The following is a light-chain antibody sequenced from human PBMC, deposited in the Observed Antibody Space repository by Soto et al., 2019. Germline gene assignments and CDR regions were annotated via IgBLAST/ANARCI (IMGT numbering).Light chain of an antibody. CDR3: QQSYSTPEM. J-gene: IGKJ1*01. V-gene: IGKV1-39*01. CDR2: AAS. Sequence: DIQMPQSPSSLSASVGDRITITCRASQSISRYLNWYQQKAGEAPKLLIYAASSLQSGVPPRFSGSGSGTDFTLTISSLQPEDIATYYCQQSYSTPEMFGQGTKVDIK. CDR1: QSISRY.